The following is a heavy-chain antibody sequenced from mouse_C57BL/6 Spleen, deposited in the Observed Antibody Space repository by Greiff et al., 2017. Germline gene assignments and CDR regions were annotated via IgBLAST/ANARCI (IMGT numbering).Heavy chain of an antibody. V-gene: IGHV14-4*01. CDR1: GFNIKDDY. J-gene: IGHJ2*01. CDR3: TTNWDY. CDR2: IDPENGDT. D-gene: IGHD4-1*01. Sequence: EVKLVESGAELVRPGASVKLSCTASGFNIKDDYMHWVKQRPEQGLEWIGWIDPENGDTEYASKFQGKATITADTSSNTAYLQLSSLTSEDTAVYYCTTNWDYWGQGTTLTVSS.